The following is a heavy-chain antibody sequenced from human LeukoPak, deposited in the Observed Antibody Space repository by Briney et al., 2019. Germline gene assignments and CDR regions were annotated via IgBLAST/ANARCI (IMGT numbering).Heavy chain of an antibody. CDR3: ASYYGSGSYVLDY. V-gene: IGHV4-59*08. CDR2: IHYSGST. J-gene: IGHJ4*02. D-gene: IGHD3-10*01. CDR1: GGSLSPYY. Sequence: SETLSLTCTVSGGSLSPYYWGWIRQPPGKGLEWIAFIHYSGSTNYNLSPRTRVTISVDTTKNQFSLKVSSVTAADTAVYYCASYYGSGSYVLDYWGQGTLVTVSS.